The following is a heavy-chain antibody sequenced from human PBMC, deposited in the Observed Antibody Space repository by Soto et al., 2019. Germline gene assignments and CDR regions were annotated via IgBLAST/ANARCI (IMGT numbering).Heavy chain of an antibody. D-gene: IGHD3-22*01. J-gene: IGHJ6*02. CDR3: AKGLSSGRYYGMDV. CDR2: ISGSGGST. CDR1: GFTFSSYA. Sequence: GGSLRLSCAASGFTFSSYAMGWVRQAPGKGLEWVSAISGSGGSTYYADSVKGRFTISRDNSKNTLYLQMNSLRAEDTAVYYCAKGLSSGRYYGMDVWGQGTTVTVSS. V-gene: IGHV3-23*01.